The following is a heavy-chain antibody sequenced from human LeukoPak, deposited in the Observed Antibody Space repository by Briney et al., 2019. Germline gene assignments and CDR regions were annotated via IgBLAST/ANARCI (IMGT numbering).Heavy chain of an antibody. Sequence: KPSETLSLTCTVSGGSLSSFYWSWFRQPAGKGLEWIGRIYSSGSTNYNPSLKSRLTMSVDTSKNQFSLRLTSVTAADTAVYYCARVRYCSSTICYAGAFDIWGQGTMVTVSS. CDR3: ARVRYCSSTICYAGAFDI. CDR2: IYSSGST. D-gene: IGHD2-2*01. CDR1: GGSLSSFY. J-gene: IGHJ3*02. V-gene: IGHV4-4*07.